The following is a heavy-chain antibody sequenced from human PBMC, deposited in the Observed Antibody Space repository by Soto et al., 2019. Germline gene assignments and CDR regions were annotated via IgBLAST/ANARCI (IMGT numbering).Heavy chain of an antibody. D-gene: IGHD2-15*01. CDR3: ARDGYCSGGSCYSVPVFDY. V-gene: IGHV3-30*07. Sequence: DSVKGRFTISRDNSKNTLYLQMNSLRAEDAAVYYCARDGYCSGGSCYSVPVFDYWGQGTLVTVSS. J-gene: IGHJ4*02.